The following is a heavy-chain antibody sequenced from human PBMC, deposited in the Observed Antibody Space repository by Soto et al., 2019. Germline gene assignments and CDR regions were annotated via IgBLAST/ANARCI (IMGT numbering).Heavy chain of an antibody. CDR1: GFTVSSNY. V-gene: IGHV3-53*04. CDR2: IYSGGST. D-gene: IGHD3-10*01. J-gene: IGHJ6*03. Sequence: GGSLRLSCAASGFTVSSNYMSWVRQAPGKGLEWVSVIYSGGSTYYADSVKGRFTISRHNSKNTLYLQMNSLRAEDTAVYYCAWFVELALRGCYXYXMDVWGKGTTVTVSS. CDR3: AWFVELALRGCYXYXMDV.